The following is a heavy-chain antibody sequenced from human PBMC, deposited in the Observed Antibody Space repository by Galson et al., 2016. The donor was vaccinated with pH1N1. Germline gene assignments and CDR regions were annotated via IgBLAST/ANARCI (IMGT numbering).Heavy chain of an antibody. CDR2: ISNSGDST. CDR1: GFTFRTYA. CDR3: TREDYYHSSGFGY. V-gene: IGHV3-64*01. D-gene: IGHD3-22*01. Sequence: SLRLSCATSGFTFRTYAMHWVRQAPGKGLEYVSGISNSGDSTYYANSVKGRFTISRDNSKNTLYLQMGSLRPEDMAVYYCTREDYYHSSGFGYWGQGTLVTFSS. J-gene: IGHJ4*02.